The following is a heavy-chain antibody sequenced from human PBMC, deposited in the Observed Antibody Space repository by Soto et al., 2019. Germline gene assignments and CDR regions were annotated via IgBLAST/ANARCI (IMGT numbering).Heavy chain of an antibody. CDR2: IYYSGST. Sequence: PXETLSLTCTVSGGSISSYYWSWIRQPPGKGLEWIGYIYYSGSTNYNPSLKSRVTISVDTSKNRFSLNLSSVTAADTAVYYCARVPAGWLHPYFDYWGQGTLVTVSS. D-gene: IGHD5-12*01. CDR3: ARVPAGWLHPYFDY. CDR1: GGSISSYY. J-gene: IGHJ4*02. V-gene: IGHV4-59*01.